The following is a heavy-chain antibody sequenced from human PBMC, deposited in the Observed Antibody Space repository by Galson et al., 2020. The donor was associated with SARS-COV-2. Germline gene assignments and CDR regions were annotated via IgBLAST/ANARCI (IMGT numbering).Heavy chain of an antibody. CDR1: GLSFSGHGNW. V-gene: IGHV5-10-1*01. D-gene: IGHD2-8*01. Sequence: GESLKISCQASGLSFSGHGNWISWVRQMPGKGLEWMGRIDPGDSYTNYSPSFQGHVTISVDKSTSTAFLQWSSLRASDTAIYYCARLRVSAFVSSWLDPWGQGTLVTVSS. CDR2: IDPGDSYT. J-gene: IGHJ5*02. CDR3: ARLRVSAFVSSWLDP.